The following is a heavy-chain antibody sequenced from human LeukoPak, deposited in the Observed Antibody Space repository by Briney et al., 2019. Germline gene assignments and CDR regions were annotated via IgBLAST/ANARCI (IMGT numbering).Heavy chain of an antibody. Sequence: SETLSLTCTVSGGSINTYYWSWIRQPPGKGLEWIGEINHSGSTNYNPSLKSRVTISVDTSKNQFSLKLSSVTAADTAVYYCARAAGIAAAGRAFFFDYWGQGTLVTVSS. CDR2: INHSGST. CDR3: ARAAGIAAAGRAFFFDY. V-gene: IGHV4-34*01. J-gene: IGHJ4*02. CDR1: GGSINTYY. D-gene: IGHD6-13*01.